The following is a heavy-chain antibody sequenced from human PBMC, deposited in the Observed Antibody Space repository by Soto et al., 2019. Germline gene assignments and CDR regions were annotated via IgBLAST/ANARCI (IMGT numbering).Heavy chain of an antibody. V-gene: IGHV4-28*01. D-gene: IGHD1-26*01. CDR3: ARREIQGPMDY. CDR2: IYYSGTT. J-gene: IGHJ4*02. CDR1: GYSISSSNW. Sequence: QVQLQESGPGLVKPSDTLSLTCAVSGYSISSSNWWGWIRQPPGKGLEWIGYIYYSGTTYYNPSLKRRVTLSVDTSKNQFALKLTSVTAVDTAVYYCARREIQGPMDYWGQGTLVTVSS.